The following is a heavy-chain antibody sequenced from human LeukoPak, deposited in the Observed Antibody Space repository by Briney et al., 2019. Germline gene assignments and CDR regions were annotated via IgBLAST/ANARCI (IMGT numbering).Heavy chain of an antibody. CDR2: ISYDGSNK. V-gene: IGHV3-30*03. CDR1: GFTFSSYG. Sequence: QSGGSLRLSCAASGFTFSSYGMHWVRQAPGKGLEWVAVISYDGSNKYYVDSVKGRFTISRDNSKNTLYLQMNSLRAKDTAVYYCYSDAFDIWGQGTMVTVSS. CDR3: YSDAFDI. J-gene: IGHJ3*02. D-gene: IGHD2-15*01.